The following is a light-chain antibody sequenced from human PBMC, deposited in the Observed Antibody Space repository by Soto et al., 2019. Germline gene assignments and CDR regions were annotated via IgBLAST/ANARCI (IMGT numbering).Light chain of an antibody. V-gene: IGKV1-39*01. CDR2: AAS. CDR3: QQSSNIPYT. CDR1: QTISSY. J-gene: IGKJ2*01. Sequence: DIQMTQSPSSLSASVGDRVTITCRASQTISSYLNWYQQSPGKAPKLLIYAASSLQSGVPSRFSGSGYGTDFTLTISSLQPEDFATYYCQQSSNIPYTFGQGTKLEIK.